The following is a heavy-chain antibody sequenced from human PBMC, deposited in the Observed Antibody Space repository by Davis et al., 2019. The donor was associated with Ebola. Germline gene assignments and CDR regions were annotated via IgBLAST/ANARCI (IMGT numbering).Heavy chain of an antibody. J-gene: IGHJ3*02. CDR3: AKDTSNIWFDI. D-gene: IGHD1-26*01. Sequence: GESLKISCAASGFTFSSYGMHWVRQAPGQGLEWVAVIWYDGSNKYYADSVTGRFTISRDNSKNTLYLQMNGLRVEDTAIYYCAKDTSNIWFDIWGQGTMVTVSS. CDR1: GFTFSSYG. V-gene: IGHV3-33*06. CDR2: IWYDGSNK.